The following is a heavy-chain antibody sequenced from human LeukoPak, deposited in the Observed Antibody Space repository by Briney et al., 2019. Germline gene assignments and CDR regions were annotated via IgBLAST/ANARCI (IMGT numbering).Heavy chain of an antibody. CDR3: ARGGLYYDSSGYLDI. CDR2: LYTSGST. V-gene: IGHV4-61*02. Sequence: NSSETLSLTCTVSGGSISSGSYYWSWMRQPAGKGLEWIGRLYTSGSTNYNPSLKSRVTISRDTSKNQFSLQLSSVTAADTAVYYCARGGLYYDSSGYLDIWGQGTMVTVSS. D-gene: IGHD3-22*01. CDR1: GGSISSGSYY. J-gene: IGHJ3*02.